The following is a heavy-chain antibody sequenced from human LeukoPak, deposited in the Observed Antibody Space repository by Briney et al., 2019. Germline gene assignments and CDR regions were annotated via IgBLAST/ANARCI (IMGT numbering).Heavy chain of an antibody. Sequence: SETLSLTCAVYGGSFSGYYWGWIRQPPGKGLEWIGEIYHSGSTNYNPSLKSRVTISVDKSKNQFSLKLSSVTAADTAVYYCASVLNYYYGMDVWGQGTTVTVSS. V-gene: IGHV4-34*01. D-gene: IGHD3-10*01. J-gene: IGHJ6*02. CDR3: ASVLNYYYGMDV. CDR2: IYHSGST. CDR1: GGSFSGYY.